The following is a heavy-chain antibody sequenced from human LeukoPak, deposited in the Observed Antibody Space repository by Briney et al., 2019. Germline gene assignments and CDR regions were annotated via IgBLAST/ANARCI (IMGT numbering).Heavy chain of an antibody. J-gene: IGHJ4*02. Sequence: ASVKVSCKASGYTFTGYYMHWVRQAPGQGLEWMGWINPNSGGTNYAQNFQGRVTMTRDTSISTAYMELSSLRSDDTAIYYCARVYRSGTIYGQGYFDNWGQGTLVTVSS. CDR1: GYTFTGYY. CDR3: ARVYRSGTIYGQGYFDN. CDR2: INPNSGGT. D-gene: IGHD3-10*01. V-gene: IGHV1-2*02.